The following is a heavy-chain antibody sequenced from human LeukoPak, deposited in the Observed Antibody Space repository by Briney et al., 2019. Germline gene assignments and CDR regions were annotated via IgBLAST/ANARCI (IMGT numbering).Heavy chain of an antibody. V-gene: IGHV1-18*01. CDR2: ISAYNGNT. J-gene: IGHJ4*02. D-gene: IGHD2-2*01. Sequence: ASVKVSCKASGYTFTSYGISWVRQPPGQGLEWMGWISAYNGNTNYAQKLQGRVTMTTDTSTSTAYMELRSLRSDDTAVYYCARDLAMVVPAAAHFDYWGQGTLVTVSS. CDR1: GYTFTSYG. CDR3: ARDLAMVVPAAAHFDY.